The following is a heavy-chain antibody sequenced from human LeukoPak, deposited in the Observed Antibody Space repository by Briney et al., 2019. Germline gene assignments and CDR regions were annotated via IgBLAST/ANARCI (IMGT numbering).Heavy chain of an antibody. V-gene: IGHV1-18*01. D-gene: IGHD3-3*01. CDR3: ARKHLTIFGVGDAFDI. J-gene: IGHJ3*02. CDR2: ISGYNGDT. Sequence: ASVQVSCKASGYTFTRYGITWVRQAPGQGLEWMGWISGYNGDTNYAQKFQDRVTMTTDTSARTAYMEVRSLTSDDTAVYYCARKHLTIFGVGDAFDIWGQGTMVTVSS. CDR1: GYTFTRYG.